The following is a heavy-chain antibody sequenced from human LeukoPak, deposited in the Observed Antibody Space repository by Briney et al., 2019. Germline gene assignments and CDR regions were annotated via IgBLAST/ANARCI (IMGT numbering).Heavy chain of an antibody. V-gene: IGHV3-30*04. Sequence: GGSLRLSCAASGFTFSSYAMHWVRQAPGKGLEWVAVISYDGSNKYYADSVKGRFTISRDNSKNTLYLQMNSLRAEDTAVYYCARDPGGSPEFGWAHFDYWGQGTLVTVSS. CDR1: GFTFSSYA. CDR2: ISYDGSNK. CDR3: ARDPGGSPEFGWAHFDY. D-gene: IGHD6-19*01. J-gene: IGHJ4*02.